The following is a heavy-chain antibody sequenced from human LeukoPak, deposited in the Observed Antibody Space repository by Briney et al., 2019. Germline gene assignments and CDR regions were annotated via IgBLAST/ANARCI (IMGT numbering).Heavy chain of an antibody. Sequence: EASVKVSCKASGYTFINNDINWVRQAPGQGLEWMAWIDPKNGNRVYAQNFQGRVTMTTDTSISTAYMELSSLRSDDTAVYYCARSHTRKGFCGGGRCYPAVWWFDPWGQGTLVTVSS. CDR3: ARSHTRKGFCGGGRCYPAVWWFDP. D-gene: IGHD2-15*01. V-gene: IGHV1-8*01. CDR1: GYTFINND. CDR2: IDPKNGNR. J-gene: IGHJ5*02.